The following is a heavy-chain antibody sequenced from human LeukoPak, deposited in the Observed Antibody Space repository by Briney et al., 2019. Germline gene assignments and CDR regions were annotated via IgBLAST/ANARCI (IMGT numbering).Heavy chain of an antibody. CDR2: ISYDGSNK. Sequence: GGSLRLSCTASGFTFTSYAMHWLRQAPGKGLEWVAVISYDGSNKYYADSVKGRFTISRDNSKNTLYLQMNSLRAEDTAVYYCANGIVATTLFDYWGQGTLVTVSS. D-gene: IGHD5-12*01. J-gene: IGHJ4*02. V-gene: IGHV3-30*04. CDR3: ANGIVATTLFDY. CDR1: GFTFTSYA.